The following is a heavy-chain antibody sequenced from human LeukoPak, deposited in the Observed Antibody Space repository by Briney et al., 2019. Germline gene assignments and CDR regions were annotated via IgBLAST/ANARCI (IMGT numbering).Heavy chain of an antibody. V-gene: IGHV3-9*01. Sequence: GGSLRLSCAASGFTFSSYSMNWIRQAPGKGLEGVSGISWNSGCIGYADSVKGRFTISRDNAKNSLYLQMNSLRAEDTALYYCAKARGSRYCSGVSCYGYFDYWGQGTLVTVSS. CDR1: GFTFSSYS. CDR3: AKARGSRYCSGVSCYGYFDY. J-gene: IGHJ4*02. CDR2: ISWNSGCI. D-gene: IGHD2-15*01.